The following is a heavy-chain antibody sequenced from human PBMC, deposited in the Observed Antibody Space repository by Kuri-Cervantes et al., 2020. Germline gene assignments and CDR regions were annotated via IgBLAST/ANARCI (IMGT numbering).Heavy chain of an antibody. J-gene: IGHJ4*02. Sequence: GSLRLSCTVSGYSISSGFYWGWIRQPPGKGLEWIGCIYRSGSPSYNPSLKSRVTISVDTSKNEFSLKLSSVTAADTAVYYCARVRSGYYDRQGFDYWGQGTLVTVSS. CDR3: ARVRSGYYDRQGFDY. CDR2: IYRSGSP. CDR1: GYSISSGFY. V-gene: IGHV4-38-2*02. D-gene: IGHD3-22*01.